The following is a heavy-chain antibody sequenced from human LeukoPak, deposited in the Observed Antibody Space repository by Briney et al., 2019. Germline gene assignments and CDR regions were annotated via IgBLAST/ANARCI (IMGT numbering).Heavy chain of an antibody. V-gene: IGHV4-59*01. D-gene: IGHD3-10*01. Sequence: KPSETLSLTCTVSGGSISSYYWSWIRQPPGKGLEWIGYIYYSGSTNYNPSLKSRVTISVDTSKNQFSLKLSSVTAADTAVYYCATLGSITMVRGVRFDPWGQGTLVTVSS. J-gene: IGHJ5*02. CDR3: ATLGSITMVRGVRFDP. CDR2: IYYSGST. CDR1: GGSISSYY.